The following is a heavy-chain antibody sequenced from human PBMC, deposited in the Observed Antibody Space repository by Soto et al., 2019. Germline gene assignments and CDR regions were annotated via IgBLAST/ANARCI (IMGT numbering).Heavy chain of an antibody. J-gene: IGHJ4*02. V-gene: IGHV1-18*04. CDR1: GYTFTSYG. CDR2: ISAYNGNT. CDR3: ARDSRIAVAGAYDY. Sequence: ASVKVSCKASGYTFTSYGISWVRQAPGQGREWMGWISAYNGNTNYAQKLQGRVTMTTDTSTSTAYMELRSLRSDDTAVYYCARDSRIAVAGAYDYWGQGTLVTVSS. D-gene: IGHD6-19*01.